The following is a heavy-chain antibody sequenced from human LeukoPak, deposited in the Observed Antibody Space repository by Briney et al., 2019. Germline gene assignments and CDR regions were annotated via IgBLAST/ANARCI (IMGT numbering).Heavy chain of an antibody. J-gene: IGHJ4*02. D-gene: IGHD1-26*01. V-gene: IGHV4-59*12. Sequence: PSETLSLTCTVSDDSISDYYRGWIRQPPGKGLEWIGYIYHSGSTYYNPSLKSRVTISVDRSKNQFSLKLSSVTAADTAVYYCARGEEGATHFDYWGQGTLVTVSS. CDR2: IYHSGST. CDR3: ARGEEGATHFDY. CDR1: DDSISDYY.